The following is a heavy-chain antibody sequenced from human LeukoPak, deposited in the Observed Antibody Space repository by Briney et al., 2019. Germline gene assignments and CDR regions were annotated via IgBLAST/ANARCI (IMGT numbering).Heavy chain of an antibody. V-gene: IGHV4-31*03. Sequence: SETLSLTCTVSGGSISSGGYYWSWIRQHPGKGLEWIGYIYYSGSTYYNPSLKSRVTISVDTSKNQFSLKLSSVTAADTAVYYCARLRFTTNWFDPWGQGTLVTVSS. CDR3: ARLRFTTNWFDP. J-gene: IGHJ5*02. CDR2: IYYSGST. CDR1: GGSISSGGYY. D-gene: IGHD3-3*01.